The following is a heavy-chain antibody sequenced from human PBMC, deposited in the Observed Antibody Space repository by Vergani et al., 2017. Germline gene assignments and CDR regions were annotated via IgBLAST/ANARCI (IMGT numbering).Heavy chain of an antibody. CDR1: GFTFSNYW. CDR3: ARDKGVGATTGVFDY. J-gene: IGHJ4*02. CDR2: IKEDGSEK. V-gene: IGHV3-7*01. Sequence: AASGFTFSNYWMSWVRQAPGKGLEWVANIKEDGSEKYYADSVKGRFTISRDNAKNSLYLQMNSLRAEDTAVYYCARDKGVGATTGVFDYWGQGTLVTVSS. D-gene: IGHD1-26*01.